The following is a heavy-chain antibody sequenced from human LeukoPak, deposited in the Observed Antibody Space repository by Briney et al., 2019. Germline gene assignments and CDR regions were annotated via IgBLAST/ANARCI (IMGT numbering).Heavy chain of an antibody. Sequence: ASVKVSCKASGYTCTSYAMNWVRQAPGQGLEGMGWINTNTGNPTYAQGFTGRFVFSLDTSVSTAYLQISSLKAEDSAVYYCATSSGWGAFDYWGQGTLVTVSP. J-gene: IGHJ4*02. D-gene: IGHD6-19*01. CDR1: GYTCTSYA. CDR3: ATSSGWGAFDY. CDR2: INTNTGNP. V-gene: IGHV7-4-1*02.